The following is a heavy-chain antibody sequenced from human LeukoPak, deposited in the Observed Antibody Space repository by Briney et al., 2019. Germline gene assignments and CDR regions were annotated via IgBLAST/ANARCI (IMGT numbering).Heavy chain of an antibody. CDR3: AREASSGYFDY. Sequence: PSETLSLTCTVSGGSISSYCWSWIRQPPGKGLEWIGYIYYSGSTNYNPSLKSRVTISVDTSKNQFSLKLSSVTAADTAVYYCAREASSGYFDYWGQGALVTVSS. D-gene: IGHD1-26*01. CDR2: IYYSGST. V-gene: IGHV4-59*01. J-gene: IGHJ4*02. CDR1: GGSISSYC.